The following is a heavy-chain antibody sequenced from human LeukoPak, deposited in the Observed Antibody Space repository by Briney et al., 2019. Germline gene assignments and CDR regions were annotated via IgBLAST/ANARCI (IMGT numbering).Heavy chain of an antibody. Sequence: SETLSLTCAVYGGSFSGYYWSWIRQPPGKGLEWIGEINHSGSTNYNPSLKSRVTISVDTSKNQFSLKLSSVTAAYTAVYYCARGDIVVVVAATTYYYYYMDVWGKGTTVTVSS. CDR1: GGSFSGYY. D-gene: IGHD2-15*01. CDR3: ARGDIVVVVAATTYYYYYMDV. CDR2: INHSGST. J-gene: IGHJ6*03. V-gene: IGHV4-34*01.